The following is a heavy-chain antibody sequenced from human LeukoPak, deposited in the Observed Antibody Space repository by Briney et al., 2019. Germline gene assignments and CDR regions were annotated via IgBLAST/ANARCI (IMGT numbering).Heavy chain of an antibody. CDR2: IIPIFGTA. D-gene: IGHD6-19*01. CDR1: GGTFSSYA. J-gene: IGHJ5*02. V-gene: IGHV1-69*01. CDR3: AREYSSGWYGDWFDP. Sequence: SVKVSCKASGGTFSSYAISWVRQAPGQGLEWMGGIIPIFGTANYAQKFQGRVTTTADELTSTAYMELSSLRSEDTAVYYCAREYSSGWYGDWFDPWGQGTLVTVSS.